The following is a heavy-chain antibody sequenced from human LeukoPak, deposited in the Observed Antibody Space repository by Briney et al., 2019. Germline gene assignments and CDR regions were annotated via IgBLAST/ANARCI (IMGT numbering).Heavy chain of an antibody. D-gene: IGHD4-17*01. Sequence: ASVKVSCKASGYTFTSYGISWVRQAPGQGLEWMGWISAYNGNTNYAQKLQGRVTMTTDTSTSIAYMELRSLRSDDTAVYYCAREGYGDNVGNWFDPWGQGTLVTVSS. J-gene: IGHJ5*02. CDR2: ISAYNGNT. V-gene: IGHV1-18*01. CDR3: AREGYGDNVGNWFDP. CDR1: GYTFTSYG.